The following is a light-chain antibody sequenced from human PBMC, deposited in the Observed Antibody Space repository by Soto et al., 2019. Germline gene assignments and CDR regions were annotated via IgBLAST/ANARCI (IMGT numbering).Light chain of an antibody. Sequence: DIVMTQSPLSLPVTPGEPASISCRSSQSLLHSNGYNYLDWYLQKPGQSPQLLIYLGSNRASGVHDRFSGSGSGTDFTLKISRVEDEDVGVYHCMQALQTPLTFGPGTKVDIK. CDR2: LGS. CDR3: MQALQTPLT. V-gene: IGKV2-28*01. J-gene: IGKJ3*01. CDR1: QSLLHSNGYNY.